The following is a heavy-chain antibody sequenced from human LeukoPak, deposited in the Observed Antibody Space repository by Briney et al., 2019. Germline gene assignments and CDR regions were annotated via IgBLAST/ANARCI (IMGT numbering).Heavy chain of an antibody. J-gene: IGHJ4*02. CDR2: VWSDGTTK. Sequence: PGGSLRLSCAASGFTFSNYVMHWVRQAPGKGLEWVAVVWSDGTTKNYADSVKGRFTISRDNSKNTLYMQMNRLRVEDTAVYYCAGGHYYTDMLTNYWVRYFDYWGQGTLVTVSS. V-gene: IGHV3-33*01. CDR3: AGGHYYTDMLTNYWVRYFDY. D-gene: IGHD3-9*01. CDR1: GFTFSNYV.